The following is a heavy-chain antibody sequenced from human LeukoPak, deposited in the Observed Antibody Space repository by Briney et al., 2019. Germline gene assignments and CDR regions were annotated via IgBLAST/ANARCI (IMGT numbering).Heavy chain of an antibody. V-gene: IGHV4-4*09. Sequence: SETLSLTCTVSGGSISSYYWSWIRQPPGRGLEWIGYIYTSGSTNYNPSLKSRVTISVDTSKNQFSLKLSSVTAADTAVYYRARAVAGARSYYYYYMDVWGKGTTVTVSS. CDR2: IYTSGST. J-gene: IGHJ6*03. CDR1: GGSISSYY. D-gene: IGHD6-19*01. CDR3: ARAVAGARSYYYYYMDV.